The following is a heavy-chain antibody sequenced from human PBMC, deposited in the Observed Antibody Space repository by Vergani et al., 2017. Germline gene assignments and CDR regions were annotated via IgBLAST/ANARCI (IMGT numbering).Heavy chain of an antibody. CDR1: GFTFSSYA. Sequence: EVQLLESGGGLVQPGGSLRLSCAASGFTFSSYAMSWVRQAPGKGLEWVSAISGSGGSTYYADSVKGRFTISRDNSKNTLYLQMNSLRAEDTAVYYCAKDDWRGTXAQQLVYYYYGMDVWGQGTTVTVSS. V-gene: IGHV3-23*01. D-gene: IGHD6-13*01. CDR2: ISGSGGST. J-gene: IGHJ6*02. CDR3: AKDDWRGTXAQQLVYYYYGMDV.